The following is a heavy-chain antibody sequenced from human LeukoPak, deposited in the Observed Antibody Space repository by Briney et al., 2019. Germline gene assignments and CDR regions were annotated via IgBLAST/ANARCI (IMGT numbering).Heavy chain of an antibody. V-gene: IGHV1-69*13. Sequence: SVKVSCKASGGTFSSYAISWVRQAPGQGLEWMGGIIPIFGTANYAQKFQGGVTITADESTSTAYMELSSLRSEDTAVYYCARSQSPYYYDSSGYYEQRIDYWGQGTLVTVSS. D-gene: IGHD3-22*01. CDR2: IIPIFGTA. CDR1: GGTFSSYA. J-gene: IGHJ4*02. CDR3: ARSQSPYYYDSSGYYEQRIDY.